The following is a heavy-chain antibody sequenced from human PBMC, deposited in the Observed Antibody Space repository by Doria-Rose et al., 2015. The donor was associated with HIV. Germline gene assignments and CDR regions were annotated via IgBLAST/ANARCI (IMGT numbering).Heavy chain of an antibody. CDR1: GVSLSSPGMG. J-gene: IGHJ4*02. D-gene: IGHD6-13*01. Sequence: SGPVLVKPTETLTLTCTVSGVSLSSPGMGVSWIRQPPGKALEWLANMFSDDERSYKTSLKSRLTISRGTSKSQVVLTMTDMDPVDTATYYCARIKSSRWYRKYYFDFWGQGTLVIVSA. CDR2: MFSDDER. V-gene: IGHV2-26*01. CDR3: ARIKSSRWYRKYYFDF.